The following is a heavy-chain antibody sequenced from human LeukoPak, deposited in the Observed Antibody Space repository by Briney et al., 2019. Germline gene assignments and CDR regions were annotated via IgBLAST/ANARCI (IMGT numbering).Heavy chain of an antibody. D-gene: IGHD2-15*01. V-gene: IGHV1-46*01. CDR1: GYTFTNYY. Sequence: ASVKVSCKASGYTFTNYYIHWVRQAPGQGLEWMGIINPSGGSTSYAQKFQGRVTMTRDTSTSTVYMELCSLRSEDTAVYYCARDQDMEAFDIWGQGTMVTVSS. CDR2: INPSGGST. J-gene: IGHJ3*02. CDR3: ARDQDMEAFDI.